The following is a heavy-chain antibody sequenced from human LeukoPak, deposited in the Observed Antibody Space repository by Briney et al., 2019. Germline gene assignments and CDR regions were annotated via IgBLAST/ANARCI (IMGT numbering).Heavy chain of an antibody. V-gene: IGHV3-21*01. CDR2: ISSSSSYI. CDR1: GFTFSSYS. D-gene: IGHD2-2*02. CDR3: ARGREKVPAAIGGDY. Sequence: KPGGSLRLSCAASGFTFSSYSMNWVRQAPGKGLEWVSSISSSSSYIYYADSVKGRFTISRDNAKNSLYLQMNSLRAEDTAVYYCARGREKVPAAIGGDYWGQGTLVTVSS. J-gene: IGHJ4*02.